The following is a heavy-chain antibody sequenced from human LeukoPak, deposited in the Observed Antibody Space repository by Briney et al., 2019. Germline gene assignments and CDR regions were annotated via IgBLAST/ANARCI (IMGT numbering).Heavy chain of an antibody. Sequence: ASVKVSCKASGYTFTSYDINWVRQATGQGLEWMGWISAYNGNTNYAQKLQGRVTMTTDTSTSTAYMELRSLRSDDTAVYYCARDPPPYCGGDCYSDYWGQGTLVTVSS. CDR2: ISAYNGNT. D-gene: IGHD2-21*02. CDR1: GYTFTSYD. CDR3: ARDPPPYCGGDCYSDY. J-gene: IGHJ4*02. V-gene: IGHV1-18*01.